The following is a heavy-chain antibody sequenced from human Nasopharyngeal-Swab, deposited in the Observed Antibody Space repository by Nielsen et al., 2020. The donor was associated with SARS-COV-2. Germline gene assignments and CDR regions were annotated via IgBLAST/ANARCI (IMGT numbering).Heavy chain of an antibody. Sequence: WIRQSPSRGLEWLGRTYYRSKWYNDYAVSVKSQITINPDTSKNQFSLQLNSVTPEDTAMYYCARDEDNSSSWGDDAFDIWGQGTMVTVSS. J-gene: IGHJ3*02. V-gene: IGHV6-1*01. CDR3: ARDEDNSSSWGDDAFDI. D-gene: IGHD6-13*01. CDR2: TYYRSKWYN.